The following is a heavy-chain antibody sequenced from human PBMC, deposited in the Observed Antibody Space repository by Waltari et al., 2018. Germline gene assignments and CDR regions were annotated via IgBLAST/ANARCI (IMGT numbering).Heavy chain of an antibody. CDR1: GGFVSSNSLY. J-gene: IGHJ3*02. D-gene: IGHD3-9*01. V-gene: IGHV4-39*07. Sequence: PLQESGPRLGKPSETLYLTCTVSGGFVSSNSLYWGWIRQAPGKPLEWIGNMYYSGATYYNPSLKGRVTLSVDTSKNLVSLELISVTAADAAVYYCATVPTDISTAGDAFDIWGPGTMVIVSS. CDR3: ATVPTDISTAGDAFDI. CDR2: MYYSGAT.